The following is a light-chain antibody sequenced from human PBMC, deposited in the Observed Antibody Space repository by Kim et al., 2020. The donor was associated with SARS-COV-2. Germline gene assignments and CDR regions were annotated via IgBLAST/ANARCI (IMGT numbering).Light chain of an antibody. CDR2: GKN. J-gene: IGLJ2*01. CDR1: SLRTYY. V-gene: IGLV3-19*01. Sequence: VALGQTVRITCQGDSLRTYYGSWYQLKPGQAPLFVIYGKNNRPSGIPDRFSGSTSGNTASLTITGAQAEDEADYYCNSRDSSGNVIFGGGTQLTVL. CDR3: NSRDSSGNVI.